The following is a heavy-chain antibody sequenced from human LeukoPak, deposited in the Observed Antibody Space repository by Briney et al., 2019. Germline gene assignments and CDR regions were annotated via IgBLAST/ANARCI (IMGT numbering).Heavy chain of an antibody. D-gene: IGHD2/OR15-2a*01. V-gene: IGHV3-48*03. J-gene: IGHJ4*02. CDR3: ARGGGYYSSDH. Sequence: PGGSLRLSCAASGFIFSSYEMNWVRQAQGKGLEWVSYISSSGSTIYYADSVKGRFTISRDNAKNSLFLQMNSLRAEDTAVYYCARGGGYYSSDHWGQGTLVTVSS. CDR2: ISSSGSTI. CDR1: GFIFSSYE.